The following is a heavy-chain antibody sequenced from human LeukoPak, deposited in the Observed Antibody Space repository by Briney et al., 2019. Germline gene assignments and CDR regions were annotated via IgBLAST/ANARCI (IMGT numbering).Heavy chain of an antibody. D-gene: IGHD6-13*01. Sequence: PGGSLRLSCAASGFTFSSYAMSWVRQAPGKGLEWVSAISGSGGSTYYADSVKGRFTFSRDNAKNSLYLQMNSLRAEDTAVYYCARLGIITAAGSNDYWGQGTLSPSPQ. CDR2: ISGSGGST. CDR3: ARLGIITAAGSNDY. J-gene: IGHJ4*02. CDR1: GFTFSSYA. V-gene: IGHV3-23*01.